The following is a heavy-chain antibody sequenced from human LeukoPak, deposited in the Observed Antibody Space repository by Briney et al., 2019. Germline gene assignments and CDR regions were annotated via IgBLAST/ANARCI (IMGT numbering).Heavy chain of an antibody. J-gene: IGHJ3*02. V-gene: IGHV4-61*02. Sequence: SETLSLTCTVSGYSISSGYYWGWIRQPAGKGLEWIGRIYTSGSTNYNPSLKSRVTISVDTSKNQFSLKLSSVTAADTAVYYCARQRTRRHFDIWGQGTMVTVSS. CDR2: IYTSGST. CDR3: ARQRTRRHFDI. CDR1: GYSISSGYY.